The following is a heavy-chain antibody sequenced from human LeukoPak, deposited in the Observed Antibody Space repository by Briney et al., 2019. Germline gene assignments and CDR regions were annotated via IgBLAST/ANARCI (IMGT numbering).Heavy chain of an antibody. CDR3: AKDDTSGYYYLRG. CDR1: GFTFSNYA. D-gene: IGHD3-22*01. J-gene: IGHJ4*02. V-gene: IGHV3-23*01. Sequence: GGSLRLSCAASGFTFSNYAMSWVRQAPGKGLEWVSAISGSGGSTYYADSVKGRFTISRDNSKNTLYLQMNSLRAEDTAVYYCAKDDTSGYYYLRGWGQGTLVTVSS. CDR2: ISGSGGST.